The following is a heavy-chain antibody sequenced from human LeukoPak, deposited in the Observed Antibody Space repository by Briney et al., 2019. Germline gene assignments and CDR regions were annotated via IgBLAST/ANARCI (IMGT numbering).Heavy chain of an antibody. V-gene: IGHV1-46*01. Sequence: GASVKVSCKASGYTFTSYGISWVRQAPGQGLEWMGIINPSGGSTSYAQKFQGRVTMTRDMSTSTVYMELSSPRSEDTAVYYCARLDTSDTAMGTFDYWGQGTLVTVSS. CDR2: INPSGGST. D-gene: IGHD5-18*01. CDR3: ARLDTSDTAMGTFDY. CDR1: GYTFTSYG. J-gene: IGHJ4*02.